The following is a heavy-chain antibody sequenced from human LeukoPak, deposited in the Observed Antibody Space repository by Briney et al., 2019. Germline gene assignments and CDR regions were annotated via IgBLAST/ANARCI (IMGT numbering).Heavy chain of an antibody. CDR2: ISWNSGSI. V-gene: IGHV3-9*01. CDR1: GFTFDDYA. D-gene: IGHD3-10*01. CDR3: AKDIGKHYYGMDV. Sequence: GRSLRLSCAASGFTFDDYAMHWVRQAPGKGLEWVSGISWNSGSIGYADSVKGRFTISRDNAKNSLYLQMNSLRAEDTALYYCAKDIGKHYYGMDVWGQGTTVTVSS. J-gene: IGHJ6*02.